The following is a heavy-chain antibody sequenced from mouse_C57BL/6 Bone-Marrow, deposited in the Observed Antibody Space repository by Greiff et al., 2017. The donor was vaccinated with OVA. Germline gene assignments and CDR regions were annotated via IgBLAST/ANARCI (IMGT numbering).Heavy chain of an antibody. D-gene: IGHD1-1*01. J-gene: IGHJ3*01. CDR1: GYTFTSYW. CDR3: TRYITTVVEGFAY. V-gene: IGHV1-5*01. Sequence: VQLQQSGTVLARPGASVKMSCKTSGYTFTSYWMHWVKQRPGQGLEWIGAIYPGNSDTSYNQKFKGKAKLTAVTSASTAYMELSSLTNEDSAVYYCTRYITTVVEGFAYWGQGTLVTVSA. CDR2: IYPGNSDT.